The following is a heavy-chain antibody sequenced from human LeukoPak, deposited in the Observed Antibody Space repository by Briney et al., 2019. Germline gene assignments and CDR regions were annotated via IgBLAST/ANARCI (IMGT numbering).Heavy chain of an antibody. J-gene: IGHJ4*02. CDR3: ARNGRVTTVTN. CDR2: IYYSGST. Sequence: SETLSLTCTVSGGSISSSSYYWGWIRQPPGKGLEWIGSIYYSGSTYYNPSLKSRVTISVDTSKNQFSLKLSSVTAADTAVYYCARNGRVTTVTNWGQGTLVTVSS. V-gene: IGHV4-39*07. CDR1: GGSISSSSYY. D-gene: IGHD4-17*01.